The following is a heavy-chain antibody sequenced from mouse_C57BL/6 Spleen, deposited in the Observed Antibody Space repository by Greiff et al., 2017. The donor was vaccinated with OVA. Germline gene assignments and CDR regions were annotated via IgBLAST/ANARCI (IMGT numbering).Heavy chain of an antibody. J-gene: IGHJ4*01. V-gene: IGHV1-82*01. CDR1: GYAFSSSW. D-gene: IGHD1-1*01. CDR3: ASEGYYGSSSLDY. Sequence: QVQLQQSGPELVKPGASVKISCKASGYAFSSSWMNWVKQRPGKGLEWIGRIYPGDGDTNYNGKFKGKATLTADKSSSTAYMQLSSLTSEDSAVYFCASEGYYGSSSLDYWGQGTSVTVSS. CDR2: IYPGDGDT.